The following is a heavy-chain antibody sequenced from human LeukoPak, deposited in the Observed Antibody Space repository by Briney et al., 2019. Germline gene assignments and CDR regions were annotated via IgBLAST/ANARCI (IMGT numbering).Heavy chain of an antibody. J-gene: IGHJ3*02. V-gene: IGHV1-69*05. CDR1: GGTFSSYA. Sequence: ASVKVSCKAPGGTFSSYAISWVRQAPGQGLEWMGRIIPIFGTANYAQKFQGRVTITTDESTSTAYMELSSLRSEDTAVYYCARDKNAYYYDETGAFDIWGQGTMVTVPS. CDR2: IIPIFGTA. CDR3: ARDKNAYYYDETGAFDI. D-gene: IGHD3-22*01.